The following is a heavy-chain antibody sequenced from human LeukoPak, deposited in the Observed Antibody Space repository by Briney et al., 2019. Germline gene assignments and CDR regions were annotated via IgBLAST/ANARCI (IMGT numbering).Heavy chain of an antibody. J-gene: IGHJ3*02. V-gene: IGHV4-4*07. CDR3: ARSLWHITRGTYAFDI. Sequence: SETLSLTCTVSGGSISSYYWSWIRQPAGKGLEWIGRIYTSGSTNYNPSLKSRVTMSVDTSKNQFSLKLSSVTAADTAVYYCARSLWHITRGTYAFDIWGQGTMVTVSS. CDR1: GGSISSYY. D-gene: IGHD3-10*01. CDR2: IYTSGST.